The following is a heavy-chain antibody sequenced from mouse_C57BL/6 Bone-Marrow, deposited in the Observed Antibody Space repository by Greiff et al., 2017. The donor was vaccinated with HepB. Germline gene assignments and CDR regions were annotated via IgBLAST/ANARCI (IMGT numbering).Heavy chain of an antibody. V-gene: IGHV5-17*01. J-gene: IGHJ1*03. Sequence: DVHLVESGGGLVKPGGSLKLSCAASGFTFSDYGMHWVRQAPEKGLEWVAYISSGSSTIYYADTVKGRFTISRDNAKNTLFLQMTSLRSEDTAMYYCAKKYPYWYFDVWGTGTTVTVSS. CDR3: AKKYPYWYFDV. CDR2: ISSGSSTI. CDR1: GFTFSDYG. D-gene: IGHD5-1-1*01.